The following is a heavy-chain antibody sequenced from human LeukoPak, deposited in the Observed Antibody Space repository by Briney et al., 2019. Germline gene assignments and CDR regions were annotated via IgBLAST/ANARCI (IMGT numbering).Heavy chain of an antibody. CDR3: TRDPRLLDS. CDR1: GFTFSDSY. CDR2: ISGSGHDI. V-gene: IGHV3-11*04. J-gene: IGHJ5*02. Sequence: GGSLRVSCAASGFTFSDSYMTWVRQAPGKGVEWVAYISGSGHDINYSESAKGRFTISRDNAKNSLYLQMSGLRVEDTAVYYCTRDPRLLDSWGQGTLVTVS. D-gene: IGHD6-6*01.